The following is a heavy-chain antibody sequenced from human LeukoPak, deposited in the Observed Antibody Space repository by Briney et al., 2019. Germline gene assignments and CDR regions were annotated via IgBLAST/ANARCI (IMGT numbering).Heavy chain of an antibody. D-gene: IGHD3-3*01. J-gene: IGHJ4*02. V-gene: IGHV1-69*13. CDR3: ARVWSGIRDRLDRFDY. CDR1: GGTFSSYA. CDR2: IIPIFGTA. Sequence: SVNVSCTAPGGTFSSYAISWVRQAPGQGLEWMGGIIPIFGTANYAQKFQGRVTITADESTSTAYMELSSLRSEDTAVYYCARVWSGIRDRLDRFDYWGQGTLVTVSS.